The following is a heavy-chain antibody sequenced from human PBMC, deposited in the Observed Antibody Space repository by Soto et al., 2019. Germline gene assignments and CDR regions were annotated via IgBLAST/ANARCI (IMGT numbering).Heavy chain of an antibody. D-gene: IGHD1-1*01. J-gene: IGHJ4*02. CDR1: GSTITNYW. CDR3: GTTRLS. V-gene: IGHV3-7*05. CDR2: INPDGSAK. Sequence: EVQLVESGGGLVQPGGSLRLSCAASGSTITNYWMSWVRQAPGKGLDWVATINPDGSAKDYVDSVKGRFTIARDNSKNSLYLQMNHLRAEDTAVYYCGTTRLSGGQGTLVTVSS.